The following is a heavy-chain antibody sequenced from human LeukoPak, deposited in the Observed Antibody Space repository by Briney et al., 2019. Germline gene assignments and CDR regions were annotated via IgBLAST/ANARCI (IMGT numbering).Heavy chain of an antibody. V-gene: IGHV1-18*01. CDR2: ISAYNGNT. Sequence: ASVKVSCKASGGTFSSYAISWVRQAPGQGLEWMGWISAYNGNTNYAQKLQGRVTMTTDTSTSTAYMELRSLRSDDTAVYYCARDVMTTVTTDFDYWGQGTLVTVSS. D-gene: IGHD4-17*01. CDR3: ARDVMTTVTTDFDY. CDR1: GGTFSSYA. J-gene: IGHJ4*02.